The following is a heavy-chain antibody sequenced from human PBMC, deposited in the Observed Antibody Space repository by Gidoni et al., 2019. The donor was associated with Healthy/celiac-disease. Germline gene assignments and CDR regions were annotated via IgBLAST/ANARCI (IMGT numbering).Heavy chain of an antibody. V-gene: IGHV1-3*01. Sequence: QVQLVQSGAEVKKPGASVKVSCKASGYTFTSYAMHWVRQAPGQGMEWMGWINAGNGNTKYSQKFQGRVIITRDTSASTAYMELSSLRSEDTAVYYCAVAVAGTYFDYWGQGTLVTVSS. CDR1: GYTFTSYA. J-gene: IGHJ4*02. CDR2: INAGNGNT. D-gene: IGHD6-19*01. CDR3: AVAVAGTYFDY.